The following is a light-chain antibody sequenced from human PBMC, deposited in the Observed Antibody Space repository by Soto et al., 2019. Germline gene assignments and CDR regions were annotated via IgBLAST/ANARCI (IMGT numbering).Light chain of an antibody. V-gene: IGLV2-18*02. CDR2: EVN. CDR1: SSDVGTYNR. J-gene: IGLJ1*01. Sequence: QSALTQPPSVSGSPGQSVIISCTGTSSDVGTYNRVSWYQQPPGTAPKLMIFEVNNRPAGVPDRSSGSKSGNTASLTISGLQAEDEAVYFCSSYTSSSTYVFGTGTKLTVL. CDR3: SSYTSSSTYV.